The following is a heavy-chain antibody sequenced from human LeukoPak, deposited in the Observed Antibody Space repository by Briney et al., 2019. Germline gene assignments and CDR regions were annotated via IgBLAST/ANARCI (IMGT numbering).Heavy chain of an antibody. CDR3: AREAPITMTGYAFDI. V-gene: IGHV1-46*01. D-gene: IGHD3-22*01. CDR2: INPSGGST. J-gene: IGHJ3*02. Sequence: ASVKVSCKASGYTFTSYYMHWVRQAPGQGLEWMGIINPSGGSTSYAQKFQGRVTMTRDTSTSTVYMEVSSLRSEDTAVYYCAREAPITMTGYAFDIWGQGTMVTVSS. CDR1: GYTFTSYY.